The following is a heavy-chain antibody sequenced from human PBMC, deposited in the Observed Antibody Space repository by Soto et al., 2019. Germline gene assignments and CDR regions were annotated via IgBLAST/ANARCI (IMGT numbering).Heavy chain of an antibody. CDR3: ARHFHSGSYNWFDP. CDR1: GGSISSGGYY. Sequence: SETLSLTWTVSGGSISSGGYYWSWIRQPPGKGLEWIGYIYYSGSTNYNPSLKSRVTISVDTSKNQFSLKLSSVTAADTAVYYCARHFHSGSYNWFDPWGQGTLVTVSS. CDR2: IYYSGST. V-gene: IGHV4-61*08. D-gene: IGHD1-26*01. J-gene: IGHJ5*02.